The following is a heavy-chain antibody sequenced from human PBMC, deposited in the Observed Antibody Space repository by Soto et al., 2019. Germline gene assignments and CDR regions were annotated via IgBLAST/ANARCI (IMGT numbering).Heavy chain of an antibody. CDR2: ISAYNGNT. V-gene: IGHV1-18*01. CDR3: ARYERAHMTTKYYYYGMDV. Sequence: GASVKVSCKASGYTFTSYGISWVRQAPGQGLEWMGWISAYNGNTNYAQKLQGRVTMTTDTSTSTAYMELRSLRSDDTAVYYCARYERAHMTTKYYYYGMDVWGQGTKVTVSS. D-gene: IGHD4-4*01. CDR1: GYTFTSYG. J-gene: IGHJ6*02.